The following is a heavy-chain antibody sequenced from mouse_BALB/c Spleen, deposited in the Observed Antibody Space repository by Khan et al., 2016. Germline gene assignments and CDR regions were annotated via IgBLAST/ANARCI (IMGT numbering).Heavy chain of an antibody. J-gene: IGHJ1*01. CDR2: IFPGDGST. D-gene: IGHD1-1*01. CDR1: GYTFTSYD. V-gene: IGHV1-85*01. CDR3: ARLYDSTDWYFDV. Sequence: VQLQESGAELVKPGASVKLSCKASGYTFTSYDINWVRQRPEQGLEWIGWIFPGDGSTKYNEKFKGKATLTTDKSSSTAYMQLSRLTSEDSAVSFYARLYDSTDWYFDVWGAGTTVTVSS.